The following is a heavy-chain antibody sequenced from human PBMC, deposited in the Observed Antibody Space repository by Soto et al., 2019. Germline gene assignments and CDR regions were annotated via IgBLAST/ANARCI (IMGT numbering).Heavy chain of an antibody. V-gene: IGHV4-31*03. D-gene: IGHD3-10*01. Sequence: QVQLQESGPGPVKPSQTLSLTCTVSGGSISSGGYYWSWIRQHPGKGLEWIGDIYYSGSTYYNPSLKSRVTISVDTSKNQYSLKLSSVTAADTAVYYCARDPSGSGSYFDYWGQGTLVTVSS. J-gene: IGHJ4*02. CDR1: GGSISSGGYY. CDR3: ARDPSGSGSYFDY. CDR2: IYYSGST.